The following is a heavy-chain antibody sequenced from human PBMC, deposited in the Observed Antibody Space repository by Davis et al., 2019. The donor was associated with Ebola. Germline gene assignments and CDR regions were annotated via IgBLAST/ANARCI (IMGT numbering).Heavy chain of an antibody. Sequence: GESLKISCAASGFTFSSYAMSWVRQAPGKGLEWVAVIAYDGSNKYYADSVKGRFTISRDNSKNTLYLQMNSLRAEDTAVYYCAKDRSFLIVWGQGTLVTVSS. J-gene: IGHJ4*02. V-gene: IGHV3-30*18. CDR2: IAYDGSNK. CDR1: GFTFSSYA. D-gene: IGHD3-16*02. CDR3: AKDRSFLIV.